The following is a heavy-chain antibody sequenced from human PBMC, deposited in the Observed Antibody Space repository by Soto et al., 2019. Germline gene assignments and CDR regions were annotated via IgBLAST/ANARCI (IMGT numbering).Heavy chain of an antibody. J-gene: IGHJ1*01. CDR2: IYYSGST. Sequence: QLQLQESGPGLVKPSETLSLTCTVSGGSISSSNYYWGWIRQPPGKGLEWIGSIYYSGSTYYNPSLKSRVTISVDTSTNQFSLKLSSVTAADTAVYYCARGVYEQQLVIEFQRWGQGTLIIVSS. CDR1: GGSISSSNYY. V-gene: IGHV4-39*01. D-gene: IGHD6-13*01. CDR3: ARGVYEQQLVIEFQR.